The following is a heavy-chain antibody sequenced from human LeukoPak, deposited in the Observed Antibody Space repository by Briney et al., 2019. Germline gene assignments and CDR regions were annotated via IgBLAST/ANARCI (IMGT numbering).Heavy chain of an antibody. J-gene: IGHJ4*02. CDR3: AKITYYYGSGSPYYFDY. CDR2: ISGSGGST. Sequence: GGSLRLSCAASGFTFSSYAMSWARQAPGKGLEWVSAISGSGGSTYYADSVKGRFTISRDNSKNTLYLQMNSLRAEDTAVYYCAKITYYYGSGSPYYFDYWGQGTLVTVSS. CDR1: GFTFSSYA. D-gene: IGHD3-10*01. V-gene: IGHV3-23*01.